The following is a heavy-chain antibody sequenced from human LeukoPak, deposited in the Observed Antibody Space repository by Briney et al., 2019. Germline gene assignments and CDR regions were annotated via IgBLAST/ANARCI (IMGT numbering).Heavy chain of an antibody. Sequence: GRSLRLSCAASGFTFDDYAMHWVRQAPGKGLEWVSGISWNSGSIGYADSVKGRFTISRDNAKNSLYLQMNSLRAEDTALYYCAKGQRSINDAFDIWGQGTMVTVSS. CDR2: ISWNSGSI. CDR1: GFTFDDYA. D-gene: IGHD3-9*01. CDR3: AKGQRSINDAFDI. J-gene: IGHJ3*02. V-gene: IGHV3-9*01.